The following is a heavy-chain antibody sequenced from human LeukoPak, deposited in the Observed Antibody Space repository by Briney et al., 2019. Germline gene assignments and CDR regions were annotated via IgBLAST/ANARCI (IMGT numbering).Heavy chain of an antibody. D-gene: IGHD3-22*01. CDR2: INHSGST. CDR3: ARDRFESYYYDSSGYYHLDAFDI. V-gene: IGHV4-34*01. J-gene: IGHJ3*02. Sequence: SETLSLTCAVYGGSFSGYYWSWIRQPPGKGLEWIGEINHSGSTSYNPSLKSRVTISVDTSKNQFSLKLSSVTAADTAVYYCARDRFESYYYDSSGYYHLDAFDIWGQGTMVTVSS. CDR1: GGSFSGYY.